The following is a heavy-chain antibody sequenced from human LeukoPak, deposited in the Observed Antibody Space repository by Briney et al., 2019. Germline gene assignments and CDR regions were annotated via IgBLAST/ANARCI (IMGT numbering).Heavy chain of an antibody. CDR3: ARFLSGFDY. CDR1: GLTFSNSA. Sequence: PGGSLRLSCATSGLTFSNSAMGWVRQAPGKGLEWVSTIGGDGDKTYSTDSVKGRFTISRDTSKNTLSLQMSSLRSEDTAVYYCARFLSGFDYWGQGTLVTVSS. J-gene: IGHJ4*02. V-gene: IGHV3-23*01. D-gene: IGHD3-10*01. CDR2: IGGDGDKT.